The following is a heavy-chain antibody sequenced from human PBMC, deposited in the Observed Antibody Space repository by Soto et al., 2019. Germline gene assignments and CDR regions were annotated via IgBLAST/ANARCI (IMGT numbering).Heavy chain of an antibody. V-gene: IGHV3-48*03. D-gene: IGHD3-3*01. CDR2: ISGSGSTI. Sequence: ELQLVESGGGLVQPGGSLRLSCAASGFTFSSYEMNWVRQAPGKGLEWLSHISGSGSTIFYADSVKGRFTNSRDNARNSVYLQMNSLRAEDTAVYYCARGLWSGYLAGFDPWGQGTLVTVSS. CDR3: ARGLWSGYLAGFDP. CDR1: GFTFSSYE. J-gene: IGHJ5*02.